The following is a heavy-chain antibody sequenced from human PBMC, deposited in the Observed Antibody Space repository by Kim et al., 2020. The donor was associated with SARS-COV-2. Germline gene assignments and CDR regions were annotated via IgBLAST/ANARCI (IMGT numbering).Heavy chain of an antibody. CDR3: ARGRSSSPHWYYYYYYGMDV. J-gene: IGHJ6*02. CDR2: ISSSSSYT. D-gene: IGHD6-6*01. V-gene: IGHV3-11*05. Sequence: GGSLRLSCAASGFTFSDYYMSWIRQAPGKGLEWVSYISSSSSYTNYADSVKGRFTISRDNAKNSLYLQMNSLRAEDTAVYYCARGRSSSPHWYYYYYYGMDVWGQGTTVTVSS. CDR1: GFTFSDYY.